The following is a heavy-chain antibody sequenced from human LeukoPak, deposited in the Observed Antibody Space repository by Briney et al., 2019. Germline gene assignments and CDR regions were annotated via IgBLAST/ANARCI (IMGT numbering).Heavy chain of an antibody. Sequence: GGFLRLSCAASGFTFSDYVVKWVGQAPGKGLEWVSYISSRSSTIFYADSVKGRFTVSRDNANNSLFLQMNSLRDEDTAVYYCARSRFSFDHWGQGPLVTVSS. J-gene: IGHJ4*02. CDR2: ISSRSSTI. CDR1: GFTFSDYV. V-gene: IGHV3-48*02. CDR3: ARSRFSFDH.